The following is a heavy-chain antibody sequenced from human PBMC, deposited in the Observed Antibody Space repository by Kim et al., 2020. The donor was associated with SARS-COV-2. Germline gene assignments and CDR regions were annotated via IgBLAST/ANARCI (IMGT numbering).Heavy chain of an antibody. Sequence: GGSLRLSCAASGFIFSTYAMSWVRQAPGKGLEWVATISSSGIYTYYADSVKGRFTISRDNSNNALYLQMNSLRVEDTAVYYCAKDPSTVVSQFDNWGQGTLLTVSS. CDR3: AKDPSTVVSQFDN. CDR2: ISSSGIYT. J-gene: IGHJ5*02. V-gene: IGHV3-23*01. D-gene: IGHD2-21*01. CDR1: GFIFSTYA.